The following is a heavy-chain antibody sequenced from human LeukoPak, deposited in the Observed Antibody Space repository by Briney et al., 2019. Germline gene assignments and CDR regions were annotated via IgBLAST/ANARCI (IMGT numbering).Heavy chain of an antibody. CDR3: ARAGSHWHYVY. J-gene: IGHJ4*02. CDR1: GFTFSGFS. Sequence: GGSLRLTCAASGFTFSGFSMSWVRQSPTKGLEWVANIKQDGSERYYVDSVKGRFTISRDNAKNSLSLQMNNLRVEDAAVYYCARAGSHWHYVYWGQGTVVTVSS. D-gene: IGHD3-10*01. CDR2: IKQDGSER. V-gene: IGHV3-7*01.